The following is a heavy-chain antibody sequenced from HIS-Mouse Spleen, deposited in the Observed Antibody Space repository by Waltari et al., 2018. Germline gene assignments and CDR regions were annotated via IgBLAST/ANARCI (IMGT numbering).Heavy chain of an antibody. V-gene: IGHV3-30*04. Sequence: QVQLVESGGGVVRPGRSLRLSCAASGCTFSSYAMHWGRTAPGKGLCWVAVISYDGSNKYYAGSLKGRFTISRDNSKNPLYLQMNSLRAEDTAVYYCARAGDSSGWRDFDYWGQGTLVTVSS. CDR3: ARAGDSSGWRDFDY. CDR2: ISYDGSNK. J-gene: IGHJ4*02. CDR1: GCTFSSYA. D-gene: IGHD6-19*01.